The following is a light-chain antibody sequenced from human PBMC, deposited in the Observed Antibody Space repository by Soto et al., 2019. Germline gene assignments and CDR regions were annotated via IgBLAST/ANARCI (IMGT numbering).Light chain of an antibody. CDR3: QQYNNWPHT. V-gene: IGKV3-15*01. CDR1: QSLINNK. CDR2: GAS. Sequence: EIVMTQSPATLSVSPGEGATLSCRASQSLINNKLAWFQQKPGQAPRLLIYGASTRATGLPARFSGSGSGTEFPLTISSLQSEDFAIYYCQQYNNWPHTFGQGTKLEIK. J-gene: IGKJ2*01.